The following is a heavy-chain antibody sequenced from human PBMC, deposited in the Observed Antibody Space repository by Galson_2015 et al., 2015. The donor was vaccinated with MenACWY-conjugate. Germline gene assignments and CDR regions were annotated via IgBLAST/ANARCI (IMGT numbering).Heavy chain of an antibody. CDR2: TSYGGSKK. V-gene: IGHV3-30*04. CDR1: GFTISSYA. CDR3: ARDQQGYNSSLYRSFDY. D-gene: IGHD6-13*01. J-gene: IGHJ4*02. Sequence: SLRLSCAASGFTISSYAMHWVRQAPGKGLEWVAVTSYGGSKKYYADSVKGRFTISRDNSKNTLYLQMNSLRDEDTAVYFCARDQQGYNSSLYRSFDYWGQGTLVAVSP.